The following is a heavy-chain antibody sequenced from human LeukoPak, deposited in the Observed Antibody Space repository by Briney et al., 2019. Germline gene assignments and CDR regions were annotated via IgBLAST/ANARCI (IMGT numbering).Heavy chain of an antibody. Sequence: PSGTLSLTCAVSGGSISSSNWWSWVRQPPGKGLEWIGEIYHSGSTNHNPSLKSRVTISVDKSKNQFSLKLSSVTAADTAVYYCARGGPWDCYGMDVWGQGTTVTVSS. V-gene: IGHV4-4*02. CDR3: ARGGPWDCYGMDV. J-gene: IGHJ6*02. CDR2: IYHSGST. D-gene: IGHD7-27*01. CDR1: GGSISSSNW.